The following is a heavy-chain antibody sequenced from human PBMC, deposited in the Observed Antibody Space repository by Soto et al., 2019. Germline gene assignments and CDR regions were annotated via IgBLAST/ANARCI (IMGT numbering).Heavy chain of an antibody. V-gene: IGHV1-69*06. D-gene: IGHD6-13*01. CDR2: VIPIFGTA. CDR3: ARALPIAAAAWFDP. Sequence: GASVKVSCKASGGTFSSYAISWVRQAPGQGLDWMGGVIPIFGTANYAQKFQGRVTITADKSTSTAYMELSSLRSEDTAVYYCARALPIAAAAWFDPWGQGTLVTVS. J-gene: IGHJ5*02. CDR1: GGTFSSYA.